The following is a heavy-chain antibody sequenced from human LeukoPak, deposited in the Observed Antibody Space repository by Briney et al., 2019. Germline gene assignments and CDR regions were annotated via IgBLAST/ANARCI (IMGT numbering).Heavy chain of an antibody. J-gene: IGHJ5*02. CDR1: GYTFTSYA. CDR3: ASGGYYFSSGYQGFDP. Sequence: GASVKVSCKASGYTFTSYAISWVRQAPGQGLEWMGGIIPIFGTANYAQKFQGRVTITADESTSTAYMELSSLRSEDTAVYYCASGGYYFSSGYQGFDPWGQGTLVTVSS. D-gene: IGHD3-22*01. CDR2: IIPIFGTA. V-gene: IGHV1-69*13.